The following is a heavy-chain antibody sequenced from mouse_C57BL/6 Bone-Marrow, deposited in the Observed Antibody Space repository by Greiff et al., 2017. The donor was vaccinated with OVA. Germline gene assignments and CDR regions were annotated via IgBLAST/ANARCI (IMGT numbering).Heavy chain of an antibody. CDR3: ARRKGSYAMDY. CDR1: GYTFTSYG. V-gene: IGHV1-81*01. CDR2: IYPRSGNT. Sequence: QVQLQQSGAELARPGASVKLSCKASGYTFTSYGISWVKQRTGQGPEWIGEIYPRSGNTYYNEKFKGKATLTADKSSSTAYMELRSLTSEDSAVYFCARRKGSYAMDYWGQGTSVTVSS. D-gene: IGHD1-1*01. J-gene: IGHJ4*01.